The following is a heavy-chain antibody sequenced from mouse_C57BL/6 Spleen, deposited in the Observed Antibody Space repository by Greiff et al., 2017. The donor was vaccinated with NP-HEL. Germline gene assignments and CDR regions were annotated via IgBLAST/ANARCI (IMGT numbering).Heavy chain of an antibody. CDR2: INPSTGGT. J-gene: IGHJ1*03. V-gene: IGHV1-42*01. D-gene: IGHD1-1*01. CDR1: GYSFTGYY. CDR3: ARSGSSYGYLDV. Sequence: VQLQQSGPELVKPGASVKISCKASGYSFTGYYMNWVKQSPEKSLEWIGEINPSTGGTTYNQKFKAKATLTVDKSSSTAYMQLKSLTSEGSAVYYCARSGSSYGYLDVWGTGTTVTVSS.